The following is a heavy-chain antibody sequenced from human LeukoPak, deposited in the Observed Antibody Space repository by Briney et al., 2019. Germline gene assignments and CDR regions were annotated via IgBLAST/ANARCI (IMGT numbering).Heavy chain of an antibody. D-gene: IGHD5-18*01. CDR2: ISYDGSNE. Sequence: PGGSLRLSCAASGFTFSSYGMHWVRQAPGKGLEWVAVISYDGSNEYYADSVKGRFTISRDNSKNTLYLQMNSLRAEDTAVYYCAKYQGSYGPDYWGQGTLVTVSS. V-gene: IGHV3-30*18. J-gene: IGHJ4*02. CDR1: GFTFSSYG. CDR3: AKYQGSYGPDY.